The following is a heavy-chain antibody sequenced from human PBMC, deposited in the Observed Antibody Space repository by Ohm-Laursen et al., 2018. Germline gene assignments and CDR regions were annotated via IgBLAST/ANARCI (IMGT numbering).Heavy chain of an antibody. V-gene: IGHV3-23*01. D-gene: IGHD2-2*02. CDR3: AKDQVVVVPAAIRGDFDY. J-gene: IGHJ4*02. CDR2: ISGSGGST. Sequence: SLRLSCAASGFTFTNYAMSWVRQAPGKGLEWVSAISGSGGSTYYADSVKGRFTISRDNSKNTLYLQMNSLRAEDTAVYYCAKDQVVVVPAAIRGDFDYWGQGTLVTVSS. CDR1: GFTFTNYA.